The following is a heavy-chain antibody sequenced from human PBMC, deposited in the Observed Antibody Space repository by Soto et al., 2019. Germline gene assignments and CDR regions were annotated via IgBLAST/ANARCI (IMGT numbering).Heavy chain of an antibody. Sequence: SETLSLTWSVSGGSVRSYWWSWIRQPPGKGLEWIGYIYYTGSTNYSPSLKGRVTISLDASKSQFSLKLTSVTAADTAVYYCARGPGASDYYFDYWGPGTLDTSPQ. D-gene: IGHD3-10*01. V-gene: IGHV4-59*02. CDR2: IYYTGST. CDR3: ARGPGASDYYFDY. CDR1: GGSVRSYW. J-gene: IGHJ4*02.